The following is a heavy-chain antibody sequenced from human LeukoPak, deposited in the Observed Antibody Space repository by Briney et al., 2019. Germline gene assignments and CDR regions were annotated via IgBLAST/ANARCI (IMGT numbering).Heavy chain of an antibody. CDR3: ARDWGLTGTTDWGGHENWFDP. Sequence: EASVKVSCKASGGIFRNYIISWVRQAPGQGLEWMGGIIPISGTANYAQKFQGRVTITADESTSIAYMNLSSLRSQDTAVYYCARDWGLTGTTDWGGHENWFDPWGQGTLVTVSS. J-gene: IGHJ5*02. CDR2: IIPISGTA. CDR1: GGIFRNYI. V-gene: IGHV1-69*13. D-gene: IGHD1-7*01.